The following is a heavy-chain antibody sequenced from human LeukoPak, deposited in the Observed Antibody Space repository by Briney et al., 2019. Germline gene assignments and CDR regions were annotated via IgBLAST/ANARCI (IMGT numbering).Heavy chain of an antibody. V-gene: IGHV1-2*02. CDR3: AKTAYNWNDGYFDY. CDR2: INPNSGGT. CDR1: GYTFTGYY. Sequence: ASVKVSCKASGYTFTGYYMHWVRQAPGQGREWMGWINPNSGGTNYAQKFQGRVTTTRDTSISTAYMELSRLRSDDTAVYYCAKTAYNWNDGYFDYWGQGTLVTVSS. J-gene: IGHJ4*02. D-gene: IGHD1-1*01.